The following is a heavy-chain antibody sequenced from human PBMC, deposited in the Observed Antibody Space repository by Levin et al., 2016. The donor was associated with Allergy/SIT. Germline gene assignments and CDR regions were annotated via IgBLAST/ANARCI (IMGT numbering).Heavy chain of an antibody. Sequence: SVKVSCRASGGTFSSYAISWVRQAPGQGLEWMGGIIPIFGTANYAQKFQGRVTITADESTSTAYMELSSLRSEDTAVYYCARMVDYDILTGYASYWGQGTLVTVSS. D-gene: IGHD3-9*01. CDR3: ARMVDYDILTGYASY. CDR1: GGTFSSYA. J-gene: IGHJ4*02. V-gene: IGHV1-69*13. CDR2: IIPIFGTA.